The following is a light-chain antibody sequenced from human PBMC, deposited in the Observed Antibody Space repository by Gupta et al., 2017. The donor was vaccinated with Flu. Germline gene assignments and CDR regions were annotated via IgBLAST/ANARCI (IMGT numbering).Light chain of an antibody. V-gene: IGLV2-11*01. CDR3: CSESGTYTMLV. CDR1: TSDVGGGNY. J-gene: IGLJ3*02. CDR2: YDS. Sequence: TITSTSTTSDVGGGNYVYWYQQHPGKAPNLLIYYDSKRPSGVPDRFSGSKSGNTASLTIAWLQAEDEADYYCCSESGTYTMLVFGGGTKLTVL.